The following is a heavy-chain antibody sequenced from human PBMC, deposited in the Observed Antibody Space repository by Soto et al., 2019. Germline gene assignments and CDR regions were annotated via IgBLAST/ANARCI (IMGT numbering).Heavy chain of an antibody. CDR1: GFTFSSYG. CDR3: ARVRIAAAGAPLDY. J-gene: IGHJ4*02. CDR2: IWYDGSNK. V-gene: IGHV3-33*01. D-gene: IGHD6-13*01. Sequence: GGSLRLSCAASGFTFSSYGMHWVRQAPGKGLEWVAVIWYDGSNKYYADSVKGRFTISRDNSKNTLYLQMNSLRAEDTAVYYCARVRIAAAGAPLDYWGQGTLVTVSS.